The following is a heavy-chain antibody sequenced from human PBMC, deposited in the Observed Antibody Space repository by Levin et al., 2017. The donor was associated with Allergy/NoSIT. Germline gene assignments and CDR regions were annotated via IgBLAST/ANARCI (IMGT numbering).Heavy chain of an antibody. D-gene: IGHD6-19*01. CDR3: ARAQQWLVQGFDP. CDR2: ISYDGSNK. J-gene: IGHJ5*02. V-gene: IGHV3-30-3*01. Sequence: PGGSLRLPCAASGFTFSSYAMHWVRQAPGKGLEWVAVISYDGSNKYYADSVKGRFTISRDNSKNTLYLQMNSLRAEDTAVYYCARAQQWLVQGFDPWGQGTLVTVSS. CDR1: GFTFSSYA.